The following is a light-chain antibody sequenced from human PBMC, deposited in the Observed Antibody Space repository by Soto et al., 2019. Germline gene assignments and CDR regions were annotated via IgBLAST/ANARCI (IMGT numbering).Light chain of an antibody. CDR2: AAS. Sequence: DIQMTQSPSSLSASVGDRVTITCRASQSIGGFLHWYQQKPGKAPKLLIFAASTLQNGAPSRFSGSGSGSEFTLNITSLQPEDFATYYSQQSYSNFVTFGQGTKLEMK. CDR1: QSIGGF. V-gene: IGKV1-39*01. J-gene: IGKJ2*01. CDR3: QQSYSNFVT.